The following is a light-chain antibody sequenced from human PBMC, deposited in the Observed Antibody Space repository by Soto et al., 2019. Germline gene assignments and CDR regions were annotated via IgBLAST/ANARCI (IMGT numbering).Light chain of an antibody. CDR2: GAS. CDR3: QQYVISVT. V-gene: IGKV3-20*01. J-gene: IGKJ5*01. Sequence: IVMTQSPATLSMSPGERATLSCRASQSISGNYLAWYQQKPGQAPRLLIYGASNRATGIPERFSGSGSGTDFTLTISRLEPQDSAIYYCQQYVISVTFGQGTRLEIK. CDR1: QSISGNY.